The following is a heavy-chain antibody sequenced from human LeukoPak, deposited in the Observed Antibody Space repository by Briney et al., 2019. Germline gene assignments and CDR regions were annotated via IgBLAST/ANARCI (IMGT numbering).Heavy chain of an antibody. J-gene: IGHJ4*02. CDR1: GFSFSSYA. Sequence: GGTLRLSCEATGFSFSSYAMSWVRQAPGEGLEWVSATSGSGDSADYADAVKGRFPISRDHSKNTLYLLMTSLRVDDTALYYCAKRATAGGFDSWGQGTLVTVSS. D-gene: IGHD6-13*01. V-gene: IGHV3-23*01. CDR2: TSGSGDSA. CDR3: AKRATAGGFDS.